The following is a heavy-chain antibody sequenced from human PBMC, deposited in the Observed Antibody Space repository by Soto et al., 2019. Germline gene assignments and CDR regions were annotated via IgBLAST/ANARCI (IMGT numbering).Heavy chain of an antibody. Sequence: GGSLRLSCAASGFTFSSYSMNWVRQAPGKGLEWVSSISSSSSYIYYADSVKGRFTISRDNAKNSLYLQMNSLRAEDTAVYYCARDLLAVAGTPYWGQGTLVTVSS. D-gene: IGHD6-19*01. CDR2: ISSSSSYI. CDR1: GFTFSSYS. V-gene: IGHV3-21*01. J-gene: IGHJ4*02. CDR3: ARDLLAVAGTPY.